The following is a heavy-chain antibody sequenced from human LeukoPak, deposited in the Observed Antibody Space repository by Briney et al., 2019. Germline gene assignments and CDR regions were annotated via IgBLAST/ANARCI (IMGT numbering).Heavy chain of an antibody. V-gene: IGHV3-30*03. Sequence: GSLRLSCAASGFTFSSYWMSWVRQAPGKGLEWVAVISYDGSNKYYADSVKGRFTISRDNSKNTLYLQMNSLRAEDTAVYYCARPQLHYDFWSGYPNWGQGTLVTVSS. CDR3: ARPQLHYDFWSGYPN. CDR1: GFTFSSYW. D-gene: IGHD3-3*01. J-gene: IGHJ4*02. CDR2: ISYDGSNK.